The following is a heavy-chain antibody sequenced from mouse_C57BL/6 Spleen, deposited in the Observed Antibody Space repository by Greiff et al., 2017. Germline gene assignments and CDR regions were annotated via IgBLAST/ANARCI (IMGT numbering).Heavy chain of an antibody. CDR3: AKEGGQLRLRFDY. V-gene: IGHV2-5*01. D-gene: IGHD3-2*02. CDR2: IWRGGST. Sequence: VKLMESGPGLVQPSQSLSITCTVSGFSLTSYGVHWVRQSPGKGLEWLGVIWRGGSTDYNAAFMSRLSITKDNSKSQVFFKMNSLQADDTAIYYCAKEGGQLRLRFDYWGQGTTLTVSS. CDR1: GFSLTSYG. J-gene: IGHJ2*01.